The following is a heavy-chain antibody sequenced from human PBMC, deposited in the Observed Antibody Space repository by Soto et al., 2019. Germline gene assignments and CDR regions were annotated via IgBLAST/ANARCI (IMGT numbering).Heavy chain of an antibody. V-gene: IGHV3-11*06. J-gene: IGHJ4*02. Sequence: PGGSLRLSCAASGFTFSDYYMSWVRQAPGKGLEWISYISSTGSGTHYADSVKGRFTMSRDNTKNSVSLQMSSLRAEDTAVYYCVRDLHEPLATDALRVANWGQGTQVTSPQ. D-gene: IGHD2-15*01. CDR1: GFTFSDYY. CDR3: VRDLHEPLATDALRVAN. CDR2: ISSTGSGT.